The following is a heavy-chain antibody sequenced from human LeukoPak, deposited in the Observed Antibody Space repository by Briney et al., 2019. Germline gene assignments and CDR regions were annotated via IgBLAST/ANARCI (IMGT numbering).Heavy chain of an antibody. Sequence: GGSLRLSCAASRFTFDEYGMSWVRQTAGKGLEWVSGINWNGRSIGYADSVKGRFTVSRDNAKNSLYLQMNSLRAEDTAVYYCAELGITMIGGVWGKGTTVTISS. J-gene: IGHJ6*04. CDR3: AELGITMIGGV. V-gene: IGHV3-20*04. CDR1: RFTFDEYG. D-gene: IGHD3-10*02. CDR2: INWNGRSI.